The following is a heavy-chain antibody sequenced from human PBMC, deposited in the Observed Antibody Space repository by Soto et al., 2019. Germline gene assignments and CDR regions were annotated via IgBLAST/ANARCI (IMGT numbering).Heavy chain of an antibody. D-gene: IGHD3-10*01. Sequence: GGSLRLSSAASGFTFSSYSMSWVRQAPGKGLECVSSISSSSSYIYYADSVKGRFTISRDNAKNSLYLQMNSLRAEDTAVYYCARNTITMVRGVYSASFDYWGQGTLVTVSS. V-gene: IGHV3-21*01. J-gene: IGHJ4*02. CDR2: ISSSSSYI. CDR3: ARNTITMVRGVYSASFDY. CDR1: GFTFSSYS.